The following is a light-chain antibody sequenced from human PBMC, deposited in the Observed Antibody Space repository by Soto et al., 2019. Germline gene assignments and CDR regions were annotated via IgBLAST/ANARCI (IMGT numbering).Light chain of an antibody. CDR2: DVT. J-gene: IGLJ1*01. CDR1: TSDVGDYNF. Sequence: HSALTQPRSVSVSPGQSVTISCTGTTSDVGDYNFVSWYQQHPGNAPKLMIYDVTKRPSGIPNRFSGSKSGNTASLTISGLQAEDEADYYCCSYAGTYTYVFGTGTKVTVL. CDR3: CSYAGTYTYV. V-gene: IGLV2-11*01.